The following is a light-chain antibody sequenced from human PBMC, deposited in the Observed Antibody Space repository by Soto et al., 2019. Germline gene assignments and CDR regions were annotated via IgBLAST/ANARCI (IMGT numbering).Light chain of an antibody. J-gene: IGLJ1*01. CDR2: DVS. Sequence: LTQPASVSGSPGQSITISCXXXXSXXXCYNYVSWYQQHPGKAPKLMIYDVSNRPSGVSNRFSGSKSGNTASLTISGLQAEDEADYYCRSYTSSSTPARXVFGTGTKV. V-gene: IGLV2-14*01. CDR3: RSYTSSSTPARXV. CDR1: XSXXXCYNY.